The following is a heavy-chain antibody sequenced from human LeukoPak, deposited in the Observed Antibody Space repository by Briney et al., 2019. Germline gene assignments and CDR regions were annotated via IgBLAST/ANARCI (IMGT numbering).Heavy chain of an antibody. Sequence: PAGTLRLSCAASGFTFRSYAMSWVRQAPGQGLEWVSSISGGGGGTYYANSVKGRFTISRDNSKSTLYLQMNGLRAEDTAVYYCAKISTPIPAAGAMDNWGQGTLVTVSS. CDR1: GFTFRSYA. J-gene: IGHJ4*02. CDR2: ISGGGGGT. D-gene: IGHD6-13*01. CDR3: AKISTPIPAAGAMDN. V-gene: IGHV3-23*01.